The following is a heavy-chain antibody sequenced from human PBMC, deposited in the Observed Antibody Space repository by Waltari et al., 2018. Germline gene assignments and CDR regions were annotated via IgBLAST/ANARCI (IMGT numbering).Heavy chain of an antibody. D-gene: IGHD2-15*01. V-gene: IGHV4-39*01. CDR3: ARLPSGGASHWFDP. CDR1: GGATSRQSDS. CDR2: IYYSGST. J-gene: IGHJ5*02. Sequence: QLQLQESGPGLVKPSETLSLTCSVSGGATSRQSDSLGWISQPPGKWLEYIGNIYYSGSTYYNPSLKSRVTISIDTSKNQFSLKLSSVTAADTAVYYCARLPSGGASHWFDPWGQGTLVTVSS.